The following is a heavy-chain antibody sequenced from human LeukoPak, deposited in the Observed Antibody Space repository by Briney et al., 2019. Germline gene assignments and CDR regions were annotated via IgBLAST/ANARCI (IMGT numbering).Heavy chain of an antibody. Sequence: SETLSLTCTVSGGSISSYYWSWIRQPPGKGLEWIGYIYYSESTNYNPSLKSRVTISVDTSKNQFSLKLSSVTAADTAVYYCARVSYDAFDIWGQGTMVTVSS. CDR3: ARVSYDAFDI. CDR1: GGSISSYY. D-gene: IGHD3-10*01. V-gene: IGHV4-59*01. J-gene: IGHJ3*02. CDR2: IYYSEST.